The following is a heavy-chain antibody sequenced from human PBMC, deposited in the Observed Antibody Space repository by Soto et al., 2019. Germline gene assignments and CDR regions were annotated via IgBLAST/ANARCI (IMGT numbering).Heavy chain of an antibody. CDR1: GYTFTSYG. CDR2: ISAYNGNT. Sequence: ASVKVSCKASGYTFTSYGISWVRQAPGQGFEWMGWISAYNGNTNYAQKLQGRVTMTTDTSTSTAYMELRSLRSDDTAVYYCARDQRLWFGESYYYGMDVWGQGTTVTV. J-gene: IGHJ6*02. V-gene: IGHV1-18*01. CDR3: ARDQRLWFGESYYYGMDV. D-gene: IGHD3-10*01.